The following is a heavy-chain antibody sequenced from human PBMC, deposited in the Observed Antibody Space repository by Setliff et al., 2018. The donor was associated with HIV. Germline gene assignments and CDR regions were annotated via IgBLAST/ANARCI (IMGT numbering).Heavy chain of an antibody. D-gene: IGHD3-10*01. CDR1: GLTFNRYG. V-gene: IGHV3-48*04. CDR3: SKGPLNTYGWDY. Sequence: GSLRLSCAASGLTFNRYGLNWVRQAPGKGLEWISYISSSGSTMYYADSVKGRFAISRDNAKDSLYLQMNSLTTDDTAIYYCSKGPLNTYGWDYWGQGTVVTVSS. J-gene: IGHJ4*02. CDR2: ISSSGSTM.